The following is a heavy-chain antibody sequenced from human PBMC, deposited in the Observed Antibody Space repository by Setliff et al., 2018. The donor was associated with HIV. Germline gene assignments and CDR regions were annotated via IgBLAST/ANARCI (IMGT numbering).Heavy chain of an antibody. D-gene: IGHD6-19*01. CDR1: GFTFSSYG. CDR3: AKASGYNSGFRYMDV. Sequence: GGSLRLSCAASGFTFSSYGMHWVRPAPGKGLEWVAFIRYDGATKYYGDSMKGRFTISRDNSKNTLYLEMNSLRAEDTAVYYCAKASGYNSGFRYMDVWGKGTTVTVSS. CDR2: IRYDGATK. V-gene: IGHV3-30*02. J-gene: IGHJ6*03.